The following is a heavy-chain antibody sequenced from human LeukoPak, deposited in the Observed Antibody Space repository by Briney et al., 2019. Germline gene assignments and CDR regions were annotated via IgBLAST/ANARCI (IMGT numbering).Heavy chain of an antibody. Sequence: PGGSLRLSCAASGFTFSSYAMSWVRQAPGKGLEWVSAISGSGGSTYYADSVKGRFTISRDNSKNTLYLQMNSLRAEDTAVYYCAKATTRVGLVLLWFGGFDYWGQGTLVTVSS. CDR1: GFTFSSYA. V-gene: IGHV3-23*01. J-gene: IGHJ4*02. D-gene: IGHD3-10*01. CDR3: AKATTRVGLVLLWFGGFDY. CDR2: ISGSGGST.